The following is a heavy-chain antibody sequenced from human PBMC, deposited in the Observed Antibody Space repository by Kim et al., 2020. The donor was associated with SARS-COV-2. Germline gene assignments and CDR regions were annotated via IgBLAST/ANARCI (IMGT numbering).Heavy chain of an antibody. CDR3: YYYGSGGRY. CDR2: IKSDGSKP. Sequence: GGSLRLSCSASDFTFSSSWMHWVRQGPGKGLVWVSRIKSDGSKPKYADSVKGRFTISRDDAKNTLYLQMDSLRAEDTAIYFCYYYGSGGRYWGQGIRVTVSS. V-gene: IGHV3-74*01. J-gene: IGHJ4*02. D-gene: IGHD3-22*01. CDR1: DFTFSSSW.